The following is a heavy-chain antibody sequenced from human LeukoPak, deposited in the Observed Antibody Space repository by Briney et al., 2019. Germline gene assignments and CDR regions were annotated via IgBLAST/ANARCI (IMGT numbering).Heavy chain of an antibody. CDR1: GGSISSGDYY. D-gene: IGHD2-15*01. J-gene: IGHJ6*03. CDR3: ARVTVVANLYYMDV. Sequence: NLSQTLSLTCTVSGGSISSGDYYWSWIRQPPGKGLECIGYIYYSGSTYYNPSLKSRVTISVDTSKNQFSLKLSSVTAADTAVYYCARVTVVANLYYMDVWGKGTTVTVSS. V-gene: IGHV4-30-4*08. CDR2: IYYSGST.